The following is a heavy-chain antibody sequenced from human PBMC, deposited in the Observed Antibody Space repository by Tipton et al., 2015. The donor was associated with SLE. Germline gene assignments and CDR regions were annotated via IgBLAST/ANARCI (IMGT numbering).Heavy chain of an antibody. CDR3: ARDGDSATTSNYYMDV. Sequence: QSGAEVKKPGASVKVSCKASGYTFTSYGISWVRQAPGQGLEWMGWISTYNGNTHYAQNLQGRVTMTTYTSTSTAYMELRYLMSDDTAVYYCARDGDSATTSNYYMDVWGEGTAVTVSS. V-gene: IGHV1-18*01. CDR1: GYTFTSYG. D-gene: IGHD4-17*01. J-gene: IGHJ6*03. CDR2: ISTYNGNT.